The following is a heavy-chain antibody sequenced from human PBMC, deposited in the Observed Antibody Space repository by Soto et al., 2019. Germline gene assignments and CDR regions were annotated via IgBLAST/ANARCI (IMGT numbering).Heavy chain of an antibody. Sequence: QVQLVESGGGVVQPGRSLRLSCAASGFTLSSYCMHWVRQAPGKGLEWVAVIWYDGSNKYYADSVKGRFTISRDNSKNTLYLQMNSLRAEDTAVYYCARDKLLWFGELWGYFDLWGRGTLVTVSS. CDR2: IWYDGSNK. J-gene: IGHJ2*01. V-gene: IGHV3-33*01. CDR3: ARDKLLWFGELWGYFDL. D-gene: IGHD3-10*01. CDR1: GFTLSSYC.